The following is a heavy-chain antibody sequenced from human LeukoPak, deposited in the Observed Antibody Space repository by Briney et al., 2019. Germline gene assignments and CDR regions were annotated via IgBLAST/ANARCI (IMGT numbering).Heavy chain of an antibody. Sequence: KPGGSLRLSRAASGFTFSSYSMNWVRKAPGKGLEWVSSISSSSSYIYYADSVKGRFTISRDNAKNSLYLQMNSLRAEDTAVYYCARATVARDTASDYWGQGTLVTVSS. CDR3: ARATVARDTASDY. CDR1: GFTFSSYS. CDR2: ISSSSSYI. J-gene: IGHJ4*02. D-gene: IGHD4-23*01. V-gene: IGHV3-21*01.